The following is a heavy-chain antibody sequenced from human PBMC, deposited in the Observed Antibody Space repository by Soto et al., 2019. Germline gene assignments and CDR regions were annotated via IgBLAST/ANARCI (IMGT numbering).Heavy chain of an antibody. D-gene: IGHD3-10*01. Sequence: PSETLSLTCTVSGRSISSGGYYWSRIRQHPGKGLEWIGNIYNGGSTYYKPSLKRRVTKSLDTSKNQFSLKLSSVTAADTAVYYCARVGSYHSTAFDIWGQGTMVT. CDR2: IYNGGST. CDR3: ARVGSYHSTAFDI. J-gene: IGHJ3*02. CDR1: GRSISSGGYY. V-gene: IGHV4-31*03.